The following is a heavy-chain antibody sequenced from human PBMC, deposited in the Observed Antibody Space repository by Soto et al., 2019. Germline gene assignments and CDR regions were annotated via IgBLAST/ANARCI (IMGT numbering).Heavy chain of an antibody. CDR3: ARGTFGGAYDFCL. D-gene: IGHD3-3*01. CDR1: GFTVSNLF. J-gene: IGHJ4*02. Sequence: EVQLVESGGGLVQPGGSLRLSCEASGFTVSNLFMTWVRQAPGKGLEWVSGISSDGNTYYADSVQGRFTNSRDNSKNTLYLEMNSRRAGDTAVYYCARGTFGGAYDFCLGGQGTLVTVSS. CDR2: ISSDGNT. V-gene: IGHV3-66*01.